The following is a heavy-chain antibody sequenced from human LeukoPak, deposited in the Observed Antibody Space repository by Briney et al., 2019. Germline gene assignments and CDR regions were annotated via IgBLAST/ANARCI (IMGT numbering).Heavy chain of an antibody. CDR2: IYYSGST. CDR1: GGSISSSSYY. V-gene: IGHV4-39*01. CDR3: ATRIYSSGWYRVFDI. D-gene: IGHD6-19*01. J-gene: IGHJ3*02. Sequence: SETLSLTCTVSGGSISSSSYYWGWIRQPPGKGLEWIGSIYYSGSTYYNPSLKSRVTISVDTSKNQFSLKLSSVTAADTAVYYCATRIYSSGWYRVFDIWGQGTMVTASS.